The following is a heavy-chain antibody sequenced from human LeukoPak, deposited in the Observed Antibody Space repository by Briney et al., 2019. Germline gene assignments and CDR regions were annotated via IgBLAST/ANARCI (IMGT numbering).Heavy chain of an antibody. D-gene: IGHD5-24*01. Sequence: GASVKVSCKASGYTFTSYYMHWVRQAPGQGLEWMGIVNPSGGSTSYAQKFQGRVTMTRDMSASTVYMELSSLRSEDTAVYYCARGDGYNFRFDYWGQGTLVTVSS. CDR3: ARGDGYNFRFDY. V-gene: IGHV1-46*01. CDR1: GYTFTSYY. J-gene: IGHJ4*02. CDR2: VNPSGGST.